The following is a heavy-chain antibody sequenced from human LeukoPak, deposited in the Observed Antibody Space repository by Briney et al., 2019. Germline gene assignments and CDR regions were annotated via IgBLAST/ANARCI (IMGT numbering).Heavy chain of an antibody. D-gene: IGHD3-9*01. CDR1: EFTFSSYA. Sequence: GGSLRLSCAASEFTFSSYAMSWVRQAPGKGLEWVSAISGSGGSTYYADSVKGRFTISRDNAKKSLFLQMNSLRAEDTAVYYCARATTYDILTGYSDYWGQGTLVTVSS. J-gene: IGHJ4*02. CDR2: ISGSGGST. V-gene: IGHV3-23*01. CDR3: ARATTYDILTGYSDY.